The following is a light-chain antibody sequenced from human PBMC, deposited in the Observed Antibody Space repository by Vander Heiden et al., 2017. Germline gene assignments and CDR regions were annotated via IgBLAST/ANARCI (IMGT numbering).Light chain of an antibody. CDR1: SSDVGSYNL. V-gene: IGLV2-23*01. Sequence: QSALTQPASVSGSPGQSITISCTGTSSDVGSYNLVSWYQHHRGKAPKLMIYEGSKRPSGVSNRFSGSKSGNTASLTISGLQAEDEADYYCCSYAGSNVVFGGGTKLTVL. CDR3: CSYAGSNVV. CDR2: EGS. J-gene: IGLJ2*01.